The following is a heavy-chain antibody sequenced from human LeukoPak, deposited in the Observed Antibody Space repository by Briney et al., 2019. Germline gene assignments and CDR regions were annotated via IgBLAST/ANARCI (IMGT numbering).Heavy chain of an antibody. D-gene: IGHD3-10*01. J-gene: IGHJ4*02. CDR1: GGTFSSYA. Sequence: SVKVSRKASGGTFSSYAISWVRQAPGQGLEWMGRIIPIFGIANYAQKFQGRVTITADKSTSTAYMELSSLRSEDTAVYYCARGTMVRIDYWGQGTLVTVSS. CDR2: IIPIFGIA. CDR3: ARGTMVRIDY. V-gene: IGHV1-69*04.